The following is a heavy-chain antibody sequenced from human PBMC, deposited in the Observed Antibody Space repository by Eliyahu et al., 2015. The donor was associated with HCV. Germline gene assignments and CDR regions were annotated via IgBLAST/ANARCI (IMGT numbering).Heavy chain of an antibody. J-gene: IGHJ2*01. D-gene: IGHD3-16*01. V-gene: IGHV3-23*01. CDR2: ITGSGSNT. Sequence: EVQLLESGGGLVQSGGSLRLSCAASGFTFGSHAMNWVRQAPGKGLEWVSGITGSGSNTYYADSVRGRFTISRDNSKNTLYLQMNSLRAEDTAVYYCANPWGAGWYFDLWGRGTLVTVSS. CDR1: GFTFGSHA. CDR3: ANPWGAGWYFDL.